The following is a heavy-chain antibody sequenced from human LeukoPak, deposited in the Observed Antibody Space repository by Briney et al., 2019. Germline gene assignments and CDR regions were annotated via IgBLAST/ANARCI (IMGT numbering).Heavy chain of an antibody. V-gene: IGHV1-69*04. Sequence: SVKVSCKASGGTFSSYAISWVRQAPGQGREWMGRSIPILGIANYAQKFQGRVTITADKSTSTAYMELSRLSSEDTAVYYCARDASGVTLFGVVINPGYYYYGMDVWGQGPTVTVSS. J-gene: IGHJ6*02. CDR3: ARDASGVTLFGVVINPGYYYYGMDV. CDR2: SIPILGIA. CDR1: GGTFSSYA. D-gene: IGHD3-3*01.